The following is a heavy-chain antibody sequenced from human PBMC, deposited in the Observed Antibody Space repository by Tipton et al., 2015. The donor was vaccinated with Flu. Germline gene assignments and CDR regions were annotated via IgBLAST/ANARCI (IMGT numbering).Heavy chain of an antibody. CDR2: ISDSGRT. D-gene: IGHD2-21*02. CDR1: GGSISSYF. Sequence: TLSLTCSVSGGSISSYFWSWIRQAPGKGLEWIGYISDSGRTKYNPSLESRVTISIDTSKRQFSLKLNSVTVADTAVYYCAKGDSLFEDWGQGTLVTVSS. V-gene: IGHV4-59*08. CDR3: AKGDSLFED. J-gene: IGHJ4*02.